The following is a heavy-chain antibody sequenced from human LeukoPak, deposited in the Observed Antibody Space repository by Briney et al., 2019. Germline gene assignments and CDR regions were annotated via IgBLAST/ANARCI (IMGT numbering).Heavy chain of an antibody. V-gene: IGHV4-4*02. D-gene: IGHD3-16*01. CDR3: ARTSRGGLGVSGLSDY. CDR2: IYHSGST. J-gene: IGHJ4*02. Sequence: SGTLSLTCAVSGGSISSSNWWSWVRQPPGKGLEWIGEIYHSGSTNYNPSLKSRVTISVDKSKNQFSLKLSSVTAADTAVYYCARTSRGGLGVSGLSDYWGQGTLVTVSS. CDR1: GGSISSSNW.